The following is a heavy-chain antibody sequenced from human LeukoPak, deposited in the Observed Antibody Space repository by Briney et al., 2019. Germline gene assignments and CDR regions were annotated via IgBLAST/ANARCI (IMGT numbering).Heavy chain of an antibody. D-gene: IGHD7-27*01. CDR1: GGTFSSYA. CDR2: IIPIFGTA. V-gene: IGHV1-69*01. Sequence: SVKVSCKASGGTFSSYAISWVRQAPGQGLEWMGGIIPIFGTANYAQKFQGRVTITADESTSTAYMELSSLRSEDTAVYYCAEGRRELGYYYMDVWGKGTTVTVSS. J-gene: IGHJ6*03. CDR3: AEGRRELGYYYMDV.